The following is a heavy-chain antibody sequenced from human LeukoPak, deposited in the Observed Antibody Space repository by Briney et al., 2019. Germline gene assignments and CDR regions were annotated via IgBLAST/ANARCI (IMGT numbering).Heavy chain of an antibody. Sequence: PSETLSLTCAVSGDSISTSTWWNWVRQPPGKGLEWIGEIYHSGSTNRNPSLKSRVTISVDETKNQFSLKLSSVTAADTAMYYCARGHNENNYKSTIDVWGQGTMVTVSS. D-gene: IGHD1/OR15-1a*01. CDR3: ARGHNENNYKSTIDV. CDR1: GDSISTSTW. J-gene: IGHJ3*01. V-gene: IGHV4-4*02. CDR2: IYHSGST.